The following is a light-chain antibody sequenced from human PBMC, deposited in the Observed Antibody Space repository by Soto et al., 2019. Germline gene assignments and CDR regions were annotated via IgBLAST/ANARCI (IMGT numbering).Light chain of an antibody. CDR3: QQRSNRPLT. V-gene: IGKV3-11*01. CDR1: QSVDVI. J-gene: IGKJ4*01. Sequence: EIVLQQSPATLSLSPGERATLSCRASQSVDVIFAWYQQRPGQAPRLLIYDASTSATYVPSRFSGSGSGTYVTLTISRLEPEDFAVYYWQQRSNRPLTFGGGTRVVIK. CDR2: DAS.